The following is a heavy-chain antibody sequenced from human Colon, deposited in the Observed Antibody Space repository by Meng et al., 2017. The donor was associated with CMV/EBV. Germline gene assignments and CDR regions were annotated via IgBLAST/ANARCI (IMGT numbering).Heavy chain of an antibody. Sequence: ASVKVSCKASGYTFTGYYMHWVRQAPGQGLEWMGWINPNSGGTNYAQKFQGRVTMTRDTSISTAYMEVSRLRSDDTAVYYCARDTRFFGVVIHNWFDPWGQGTLVTVSS. V-gene: IGHV1-2*02. J-gene: IGHJ5*02. D-gene: IGHD3-3*01. CDR1: GYTFTGYY. CDR2: INPNSGGT. CDR3: ARDTRFFGVVIHNWFDP.